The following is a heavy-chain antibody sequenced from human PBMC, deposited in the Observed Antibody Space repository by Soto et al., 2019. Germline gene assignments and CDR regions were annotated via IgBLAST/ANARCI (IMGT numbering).Heavy chain of an antibody. Sequence: EVQLLESGGGLVQPGGSLTVSCEASGFIFSSYSMTWVRQVPGKGLEWVAAVSPSGDSTYYPYSLKGRLTISRDNSKNTVSLQMNSLSADDTGLYYCVREPAVWGQGISVTVSS. CDR3: VREPAV. CDR1: GFIFSSYS. CDR2: VSPSGDST. V-gene: IGHV3-23*01. J-gene: IGHJ6*02.